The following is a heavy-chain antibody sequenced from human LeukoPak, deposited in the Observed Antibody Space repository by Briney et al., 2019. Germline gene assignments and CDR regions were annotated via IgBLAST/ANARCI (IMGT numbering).Heavy chain of an antibody. CDR2: INHSGST. Sequence: PSETLSLTCAVYGGSFSGYYWSWIRRPPGKGLEWIGEINHSGSTNYNPSLKSRVTISVDTSKNQFSLKLSSVTAADTAVYYCAGEKSSWYYFTLWGQGTLVTVSS. CDR3: AGEKSSWYYFTL. D-gene: IGHD6-13*01. J-gene: IGHJ4*02. CDR1: GGSFSGYY. V-gene: IGHV4-34*01.